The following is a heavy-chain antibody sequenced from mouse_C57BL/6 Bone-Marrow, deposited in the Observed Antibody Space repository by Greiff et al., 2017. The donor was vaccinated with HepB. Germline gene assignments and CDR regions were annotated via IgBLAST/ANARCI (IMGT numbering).Heavy chain of an antibody. D-gene: IGHD1-1*01. V-gene: IGHV5-17*01. CDR2: ISSGSSTI. CDR3: ARPKSHYCCSSYSFDY. CDR1: GFTFSDYG. Sequence: DVKLVESGGGLVKPGGSLKLSCAASGFTFSDYGMHWVRQAPEKGLEWVAYISSGSSTIYYADTVKGRFTISRDNAKTTLFLQMTSLRSEDTAMYYCARPKSHYCCSSYSFDYWGQGTTLTVSS. J-gene: IGHJ2*01.